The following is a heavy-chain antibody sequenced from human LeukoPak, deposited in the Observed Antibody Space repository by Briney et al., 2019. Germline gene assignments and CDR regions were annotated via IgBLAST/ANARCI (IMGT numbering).Heavy chain of an antibody. V-gene: IGHV1-46*01. CDR2: INPSGGST. CDR1: GYTFTSYY. CDR3: AGDYGGNSYYFDY. D-gene: IGHD4-23*01. J-gene: IGHJ4*02. Sequence: ASVKVSCKASGYTFTSYYMHWVRQAPGQGLEWMGLINPSGGSTTYEQKFQGRVTITADKSTSTAYMELSSLRSEDTAVYYCAGDYGGNSYYFDYWGQGTLVTVSS.